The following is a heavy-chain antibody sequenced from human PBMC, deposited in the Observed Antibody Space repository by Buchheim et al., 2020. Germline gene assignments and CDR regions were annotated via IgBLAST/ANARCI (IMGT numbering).Heavy chain of an antibody. Sequence: EVQLVESGGGLVQPGGSLRLSCAASVFTFSSYSINWVRQAPGKGREWVAYISSSSSTIYYADSVKGRFTISSDNAKNSLYLQMNSLRVEDTAVYYCAREMTTVLEEVPYNWFDPWGQGTL. D-gene: IGHD4-11*01. CDR3: AREMTTVLEEVPYNWFDP. CDR1: VFTFSSYS. J-gene: IGHJ5*02. CDR2: ISSSSSTI. V-gene: IGHV3-48*04.